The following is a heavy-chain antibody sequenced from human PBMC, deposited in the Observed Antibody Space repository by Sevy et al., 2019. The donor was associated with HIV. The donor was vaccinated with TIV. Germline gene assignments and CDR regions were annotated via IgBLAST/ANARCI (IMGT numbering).Heavy chain of an antibody. D-gene: IGHD3-10*01. V-gene: IGHV1-18*01. CDR2: ISAYNGNT. J-gene: IGHJ4*02. CDR1: GYTFTSYG. Sequence: ASVKVSCKASGYTFTSYGISWVRQAPGQGLEWMGWISAYNGNTNYAQKLQGRVTMTTDTSTSTAYMELRSLRSDDTAMYYCARVPTYYYGSATYFDYWGQGTLVTVSS. CDR3: ARVPTYYYGSATYFDY.